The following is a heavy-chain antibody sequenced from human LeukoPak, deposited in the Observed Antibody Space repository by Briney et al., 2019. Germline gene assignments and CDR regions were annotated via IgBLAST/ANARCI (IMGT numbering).Heavy chain of an antibody. CDR3: ARVVYDFWSAYDY. CDR2: ISGSGGST. Sequence: GGSLRLSCAVSGSIFSNYAMNWVRQAPGKGLEWVSAISGSGGSTYYADSVKGRFTIPRDNSKNTLYLQMNSLRAEDTALYYCARVVYDFWSAYDYWGQGTLVTVSS. J-gene: IGHJ4*02. CDR1: GSIFSNYA. V-gene: IGHV3-23*01. D-gene: IGHD3-3*01.